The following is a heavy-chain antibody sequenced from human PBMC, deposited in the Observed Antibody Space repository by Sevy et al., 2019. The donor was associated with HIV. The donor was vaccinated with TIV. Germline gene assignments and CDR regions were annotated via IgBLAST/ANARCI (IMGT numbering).Heavy chain of an antibody. V-gene: IGHV3-23*01. D-gene: IGHD3-9*01. CDR2: ISVSGGST. CDR3: AKDHDNNWFDP. CDR1: GFTFSIYA. J-gene: IGHJ5*02. Sequence: RLSCAASGFTFSIYAMSWVRQAPGKGLEWVSTISVSGGSTYYADSVKGRFTISRDNSKNTLYLQMNSLRAEDTAIYFCAKDHDNNWFDPWGQGTLVTVSS.